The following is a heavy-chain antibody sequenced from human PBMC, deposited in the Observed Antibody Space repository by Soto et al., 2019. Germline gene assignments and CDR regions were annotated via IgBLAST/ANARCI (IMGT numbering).Heavy chain of an antibody. CDR3: ETQQQLDLFDY. CDR1: GYSFTSYW. J-gene: IGHJ4*02. CDR2: IYPGDSDT. V-gene: IGHV5-51*01. D-gene: IGHD6-13*01. Sequence: PGESLKISCKGSGYSFTSYWIGWVRQMPGKGLEWMGIIYPGDSDTRYSPSFQDQVTISADKSISTAYLQWSSLKASDTATYYCETQQQLDLFDYWGQGTLVTVYS.